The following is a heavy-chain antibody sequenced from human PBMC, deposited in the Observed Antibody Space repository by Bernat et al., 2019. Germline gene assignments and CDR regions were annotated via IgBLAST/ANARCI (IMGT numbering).Heavy chain of an antibody. Sequence: EVQLVESGGGLIQPGGSLRLSCAASGFTVSSNYMSWVRQAPGKGLEWVSVIYSGGSTYYADSVKGRLTTSRDNSKNKLYHQMNSLRAEDTAVYYCARASFGDYGPFDYWGQGTLVTVSS. CDR2: IYSGGST. CDR1: GFTVSSNY. J-gene: IGHJ4*02. D-gene: IGHD4-17*01. V-gene: IGHV3-53*01. CDR3: ARASFGDYGPFDY.